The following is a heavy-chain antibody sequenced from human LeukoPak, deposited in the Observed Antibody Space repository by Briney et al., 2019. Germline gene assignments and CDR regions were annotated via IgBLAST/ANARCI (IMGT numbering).Heavy chain of an antibody. CDR1: GYTFTGYY. D-gene: IGHD2-2*01. J-gene: IGHJ4*02. CDR2: INPNSGGT. CDR3: ARGPRYCSSTSCSEFDY. Sequence: GASVKVSCKASGYTFTGYYMHWVRQAPGQGLEWMGWINPNSGGTNYAQKFRGRVTMTRDTSISTAYMELSRLRSDDTAVYYCARGPRYCSSTSCSEFDYWGQGTLVTVSS. V-gene: IGHV1-2*02.